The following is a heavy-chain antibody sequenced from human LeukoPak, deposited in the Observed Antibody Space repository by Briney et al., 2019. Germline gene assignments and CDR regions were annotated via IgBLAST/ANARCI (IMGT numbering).Heavy chain of an antibody. CDR2: INPSGGST. CDR3: ARDPAEYSSGWYDPYYHGMDV. V-gene: IGHV1-46*01. D-gene: IGHD6-19*01. Sequence: GASVKVSCKASGYTFTSYYMHWVRQAPGQGPEWMGIINPSGGSTSYAQKFQGRVTMTRDTSTSTVYMELSSLKSEDTAVYYCARDPAEYSSGWYDPYYHGMDVWGQGTTVTVSS. CDR1: GYTFTSYY. J-gene: IGHJ6*02.